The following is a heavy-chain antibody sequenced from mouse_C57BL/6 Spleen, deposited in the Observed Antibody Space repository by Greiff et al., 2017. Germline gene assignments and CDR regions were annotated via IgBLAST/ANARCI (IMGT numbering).Heavy chain of an antibody. CDR2: INPNNGGT. V-gene: IGHV1-26*01. CDR1: GYTFTDYY. D-gene: IGHD1-1*02. Sequence: EVKLQQSGPELVKPGASVKISCKASGYTFTDYYMNWVKQSHGKSLEWIGDINPNNGGTSYNQKFKGKATLTVDKSSSTAYMELRSLTSVDSAVYYCARRELYYFGYWGQGTTLTVSS. J-gene: IGHJ2*01. CDR3: ARRELYYFGY.